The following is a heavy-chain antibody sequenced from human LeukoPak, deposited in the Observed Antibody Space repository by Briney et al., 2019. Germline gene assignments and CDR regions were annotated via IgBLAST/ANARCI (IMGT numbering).Heavy chain of an antibody. Sequence: SETLSLTCTVSGGSISSGSYYWSWVRQPAGKGLEWIGRIYTSGSTNYNPSLKSRVTISVDTSKNQFSLKLSSVTAADTAVYYCAREGTLVPAATSYYYYMDVWGKGTTVTVSS. CDR2: IYTSGST. V-gene: IGHV4-61*02. D-gene: IGHD2-2*01. CDR3: AREGTLVPAATSYYYYMDV. CDR1: GGSISSGSYY. J-gene: IGHJ6*03.